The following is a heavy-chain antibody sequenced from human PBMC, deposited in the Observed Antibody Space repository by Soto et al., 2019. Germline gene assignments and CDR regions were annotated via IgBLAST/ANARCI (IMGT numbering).Heavy chain of an antibody. CDR2: INHSGST. V-gene: IGHV4-34*01. CDR3: ARADGKVIAAAFDY. J-gene: IGHJ4*02. Sequence: SETLSLTCAVYGGSFSGYYWSWIRQPPGKGLEWIGEINHSGSTNYNPSLKSRVTISVDTSKNQFSLKLSSVTAADTAVYYCARADGKVIAAAFDYWGQGTLVTVSS. D-gene: IGHD6-13*01. CDR1: GGSFSGYY.